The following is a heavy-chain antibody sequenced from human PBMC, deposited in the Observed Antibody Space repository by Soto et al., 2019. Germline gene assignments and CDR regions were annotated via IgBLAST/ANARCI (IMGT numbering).Heavy chain of an antibody. V-gene: IGHV1-18*01. CDR1: GYTFGIYG. Sequence: QVQLVQSGAEVKKPGASVKVSCQASGYTFGIYGLTWVRQAPGQGPEWMGWISPSSGRTKYAQKFQGRVTMTTQTSTNTAHMELRSLTSDDTAVYYCARESVCSGTSCPWYYWGQGTLVTVSS. J-gene: IGHJ4*02. CDR2: ISPSSGRT. CDR3: ARESVCSGTSCPWYY. D-gene: IGHD2-2*01.